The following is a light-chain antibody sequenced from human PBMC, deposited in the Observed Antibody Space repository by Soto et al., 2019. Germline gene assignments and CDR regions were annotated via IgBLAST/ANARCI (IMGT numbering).Light chain of an antibody. J-gene: IGKJ1*01. CDR1: QGISND. CDR2: AAS. Sequence: DIQMTQSPSSLSASVGDRVTITCRASQGISNDLNWYQQKPGKAPKPLIYAASSLQGGVPSRFSGSGSETEFTLTISDLQPEDFATYYCLQHYSPPPWTFGQGTKVEIK. CDR3: LQHYSPPPWT. V-gene: IGKV1-17*02.